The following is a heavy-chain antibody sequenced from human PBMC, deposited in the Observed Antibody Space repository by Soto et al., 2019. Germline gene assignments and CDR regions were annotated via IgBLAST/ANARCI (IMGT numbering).Heavy chain of an antibody. J-gene: IGHJ4*02. D-gene: IGHD6-25*01. CDR2: ISGSGGSGRG. V-gene: IGHV3-23*01. Sequence: EVQLLESGGGLVQPGGSLRLSCVGSGFSFRKYAMNWVRQAPGKGLEWVSGISGSGGSGRGFYADPVKGRFTISREKFKNTVELEKNRLRAEDKGVNYCAKDLDHYRSAIDFWGQGTLVTVSS. CDR3: AKDLDHYRSAIDF. CDR1: GFSFRKYA.